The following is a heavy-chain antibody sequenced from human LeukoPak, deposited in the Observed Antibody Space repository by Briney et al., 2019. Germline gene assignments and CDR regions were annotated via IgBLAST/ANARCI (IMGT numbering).Heavy chain of an antibody. CDR2: ISWNSGSI. J-gene: IGHJ4*02. CDR3: AKDKSTNPYYFDY. D-gene: IGHD2-2*01. CDR1: GFTFDDYA. Sequence: PGGSLRLSCAASGFTFDDYAMHWLRQAPGKGLEWVSGISWNSGSIGYADSVKGRFTISRDNAKNSLYLQMNSLRAEDMALYYCAKDKSTNPYYFDYWGQGTLVTVSS. V-gene: IGHV3-9*03.